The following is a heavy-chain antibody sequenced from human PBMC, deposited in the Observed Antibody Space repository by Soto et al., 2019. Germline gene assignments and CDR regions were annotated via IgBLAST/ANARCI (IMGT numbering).Heavy chain of an antibody. V-gene: IGHV3-30*18. CDR1: GFTFSSYG. D-gene: IGHD6-25*01. J-gene: IGHJ5*02. CDR3: AKSRPDVWFDP. CDR2: ISYDGSNK. Sequence: PGGSLRLSCAASGFTFSSYGMHWVRQAPGKGLEWVAVISYDGSNKYYADSVKGRFTISRDNSKNTLYLQMNSLRAEDTAVYYCAKSRPDVWFDPWGQGTLVTVSS.